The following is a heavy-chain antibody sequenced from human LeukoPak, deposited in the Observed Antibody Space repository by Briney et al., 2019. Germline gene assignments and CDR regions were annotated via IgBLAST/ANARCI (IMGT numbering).Heavy chain of an antibody. Sequence: GGSLRLSCAASGFTFSSYYMHWVRQAPGKGLVWVSRTNTDGSSTTYADSVKGRFTISRDNAKNTLYLQMNSLRAEGTAVYYCVPDDWFDPWGQGTLVTVSS. CDR1: GFTFSSYY. CDR2: TNTDGSST. CDR3: VPDDWFDP. J-gene: IGHJ5*02. V-gene: IGHV3-74*01. D-gene: IGHD1-14*01.